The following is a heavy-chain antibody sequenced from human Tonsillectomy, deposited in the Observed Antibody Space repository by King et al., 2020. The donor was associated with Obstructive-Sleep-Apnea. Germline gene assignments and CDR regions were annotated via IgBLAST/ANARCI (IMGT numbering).Heavy chain of an antibody. CDR2: VKSKTNGGTT. V-gene: IGHV3-15*01. Sequence: VQLVESGGGLVKPGGSLRLSCAASGFTFSNAWMTWVRQAPGKGLEWVGRVKSKTNGGTTDYAAPVKGRFAISRDGSKNTLHLQMNSLKIEDTAIYYCSTEDDWGQGTLVTVSS. CDR3: STEDD. J-gene: IGHJ4*02. CDR1: GFTFSNAW.